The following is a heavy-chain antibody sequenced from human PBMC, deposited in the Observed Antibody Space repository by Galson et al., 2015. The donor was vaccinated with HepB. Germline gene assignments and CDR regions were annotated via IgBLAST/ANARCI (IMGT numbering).Heavy chain of an antibody. CDR2: IKSKTDGGTT. J-gene: IGHJ4*02. V-gene: IGHV3-15*01. D-gene: IGHD3-22*01. CDR1: GFTFSNAW. Sequence: SLRLSCAASGFTFSNAWMSWVRQAPGKGLEWVGRIKSKTDGGTTDYAAPVKGRFTISRDDSKNTLYLQMNSLKTEDTAVYYCTTDLDYYDSSGYYSYFDYWGQGTLVTVSS. CDR3: TTDLDYYDSSGYYSYFDY.